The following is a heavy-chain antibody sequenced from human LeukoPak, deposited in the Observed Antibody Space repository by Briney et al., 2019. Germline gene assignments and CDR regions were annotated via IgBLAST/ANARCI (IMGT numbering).Heavy chain of an antibody. CDR2: IWYDGSNK. D-gene: IGHD6-13*01. Sequence: PGRSLRLXCAASGFTYSSYGMHWVRRAPGKGLESVAVIWYDGSNKYYADSVKGRFTISRDNSKNTLYLQMNSLRAEDTAVYYCAKFSAAALVPPDYWGLGTLVTVSS. CDR3: AKFSAAALVPPDY. CDR1: GFTYSSYG. J-gene: IGHJ4*02. V-gene: IGHV3-33*06.